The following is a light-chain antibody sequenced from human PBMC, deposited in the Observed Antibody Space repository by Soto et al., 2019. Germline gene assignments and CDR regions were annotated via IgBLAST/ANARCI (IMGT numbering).Light chain of an antibody. J-gene: IGKJ1*01. CDR2: AAS. V-gene: IGKV1-17*01. CDR1: QDIRND. CDR3: LQHNNFPRA. Sequence: DIQMTPSPSSLSASVGDRVTITCRASQDIRNDLVWYQQKPGRAPKRLIYAASSLQSGVPSRFSGSGSGTEFTLTISSLQPVDFATYYCLQHNNFPRAFGQGTKVEIK.